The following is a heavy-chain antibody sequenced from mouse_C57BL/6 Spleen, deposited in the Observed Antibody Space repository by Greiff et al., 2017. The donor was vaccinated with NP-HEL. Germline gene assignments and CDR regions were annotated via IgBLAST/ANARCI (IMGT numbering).Heavy chain of an antibody. Sequence: VQLQQPGAELVMPGASVKLSCKASGYTFTSYWMHWVKQRPGQGLEWIGEIDPSDSYTNYNQKFKGKSTLTVDKSSSTAYMQLSSLTSEDSAVYYCARDEWLLRRYFDVWGTGTTVTVSS. CDR2: IDPSDSYT. D-gene: IGHD2-3*01. CDR3: ARDEWLLRRYFDV. V-gene: IGHV1-69*01. CDR1: GYTFTSYW. J-gene: IGHJ1*03.